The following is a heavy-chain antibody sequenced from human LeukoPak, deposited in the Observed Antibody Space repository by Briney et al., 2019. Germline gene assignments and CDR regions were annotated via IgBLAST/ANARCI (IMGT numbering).Heavy chain of an antibody. CDR1: GYTLTELS. CDR3: ATGVAVAGIRD. CDR2: FDPEDGET. V-gene: IGHV1-24*01. D-gene: IGHD6-19*01. Sequence: GASVKVSCKVSGYTLTELSMHWVRQAPGKGLEWMGGFDPEDGETIYAQKFQGRVTMTGDTSTDTAYMELSSLRSEDTAVYYCATGVAVAGIRDWGQGTLVTVSS. J-gene: IGHJ4*02.